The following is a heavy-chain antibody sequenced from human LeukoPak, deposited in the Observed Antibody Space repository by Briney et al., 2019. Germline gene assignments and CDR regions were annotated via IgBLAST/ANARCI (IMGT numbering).Heavy chain of an antibody. J-gene: IGHJ5*02. V-gene: IGHV4-39*01. D-gene: IGHD3-10*01. CDR3: ARHSGSGSESRPFDP. CDR1: GGSVTSGGFY. CDR2: IYYTGST. Sequence: PSETLSLTCSVSGGSVTSGGFYRGWLRQPPGKGPEWIATIYYTGSTYYNPSLKSRVSISIDTSKNQFSLRLTSVTATDTAVYHCARHSGSGSESRPFDPWGQGTLVSVSS.